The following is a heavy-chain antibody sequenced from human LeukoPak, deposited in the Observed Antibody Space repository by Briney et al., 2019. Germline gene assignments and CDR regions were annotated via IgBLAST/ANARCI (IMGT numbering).Heavy chain of an antibody. Sequence: ASVKVSCKASGFTFTSTAVQWVRQARGERLEWRGWILIGSGNTNYAQMFQERVTLTWDVSTSTAYMVLSSLRSEDTAIYYCASDPPYTSSSAWWGQGTLVTVSS. V-gene: IGHV1-58*01. CDR1: GFTFTSTA. J-gene: IGHJ4*02. D-gene: IGHD2-2*01. CDR2: ILIGSGNT. CDR3: ASDPPYTSSSAW.